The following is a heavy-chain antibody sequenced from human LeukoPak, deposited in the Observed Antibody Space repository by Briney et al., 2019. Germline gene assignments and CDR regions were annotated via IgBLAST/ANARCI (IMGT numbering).Heavy chain of an antibody. CDR3: VKDRSSSWYSFDY. V-gene: IGHV3-9*01. D-gene: IGHD6-13*01. J-gene: IGHJ4*02. Sequence: GGSLRLSCTASVFTFDDYAMHSVRQAPGKGLEWVSGVDWNSGSVDYADSVKGRFTISRDNAKTSLYLQMNSLRPEDTALYYCVKDRSSSWYSFDYWGQGILVTVSS. CDR1: VFTFDDYA. CDR2: VDWNSGSV.